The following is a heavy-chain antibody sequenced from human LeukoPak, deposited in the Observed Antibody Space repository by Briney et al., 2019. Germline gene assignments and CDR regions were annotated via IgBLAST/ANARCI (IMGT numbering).Heavy chain of an antibody. CDR2: ISAYNGNT. J-gene: IGHJ4*02. V-gene: IGHV1-18*01. Sequence: ASVKVSCKASGDTFTSYGISWVRQAPGQGLEWMGWISAYNGNTNYAQKLQGRVTMTTDTSTSTAYMELRSLRSDDTAVYYCASSLVGATYFDYWGQGTLVTASS. CDR3: ASSLVGATYFDY. D-gene: IGHD1-26*01. CDR1: GDTFTSYG.